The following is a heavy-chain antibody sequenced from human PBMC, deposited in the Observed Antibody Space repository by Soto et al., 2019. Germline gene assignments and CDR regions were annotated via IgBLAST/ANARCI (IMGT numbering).Heavy chain of an antibody. V-gene: IGHV3-30*09. CDR3: ARDFGAGAFDI. CDR2: ISYDGSQT. J-gene: IGHJ3*02. CDR1: GFIFSNYA. Sequence: QVQLVESGGGVVQPGESMRLSCAASGFIFSNYAFHWVRQAPGKGLEWITVISYDGSQTYFGDSVKGRFAISRDNSKDTLYLQMNSLQPEDTAVYYCARDFGAGAFDIWGQGTLVTVSS. D-gene: IGHD3-3*01.